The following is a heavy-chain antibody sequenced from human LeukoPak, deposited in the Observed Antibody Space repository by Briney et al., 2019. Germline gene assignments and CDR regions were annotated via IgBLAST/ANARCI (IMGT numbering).Heavy chain of an antibody. CDR2: IKSKTDGGTT. D-gene: IGHD3-10*01. CDR1: GFTFSNAW. V-gene: IGHV3-15*01. CDR3: TTDPEGTGSYYNDY. J-gene: IGHJ4*02. Sequence: PGGSLRLSCAASGFTFSNAWMSWVRQAPGKGLEWVGRIKSKTDGGTTDYAAPVKGRFTISRDDSKNTRYLQMNSRKTEATAVYYCTTDPEGTGSYYNDYWGQGTLVTVSS.